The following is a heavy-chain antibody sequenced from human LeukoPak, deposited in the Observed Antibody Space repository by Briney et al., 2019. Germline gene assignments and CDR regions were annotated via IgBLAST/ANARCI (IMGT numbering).Heavy chain of an antibody. CDR3: AKSVNYYDSSGPYWYFDL. Sequence: GGSLRLSCAASGFTFDDYAMHWVRQAPGKGLEWVSGISWNSGSIGYADSVKGRFTISRDNAKNSLYLQMNSLRAEDTALYYCAKSVNYYDSSGPYWYFDLWGRGTLVTVSS. D-gene: IGHD3-22*01. V-gene: IGHV3-9*01. J-gene: IGHJ2*01. CDR1: GFTFDDYA. CDR2: ISWNSGSI.